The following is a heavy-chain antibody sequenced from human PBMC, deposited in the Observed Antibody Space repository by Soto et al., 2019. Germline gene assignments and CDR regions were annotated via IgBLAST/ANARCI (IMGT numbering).Heavy chain of an antibody. V-gene: IGHV3-33*01. J-gene: IGHJ4*02. D-gene: IGHD1-26*01. CDR2: IWYDGSNK. CDR3: ARDGGGTYYFDY. Sequence: QVQLVESGGGVVQPGRSLRLSCAASGFTFSTYGMHRVRQAPGKGLEWVAVIWYDGSNKYYADSVKGRFTISRDNSKNTLYLQVNSLRAEDTAVYYCARDGGGTYYFDYWGQGTLVTVSS. CDR1: GFTFSTYG.